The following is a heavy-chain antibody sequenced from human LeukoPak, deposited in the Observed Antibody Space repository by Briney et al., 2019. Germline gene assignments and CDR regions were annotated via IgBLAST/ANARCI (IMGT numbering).Heavy chain of an antibody. CDR1: GGSFSGYY. J-gene: IGHJ5*02. CDR3: ARDIVVVPAAMKFDP. Sequence: SETLSLTCAVYGGSFSGYYWSWIRQPPGKGLEWIGSIYYSGSTYYNPSLKSRVTISVDTSKNQFSLKLSSVTAADTAVYYCARDIVVVPAAMKFDPWGQGTLVTISS. CDR2: IYYSGST. V-gene: IGHV4-34*01. D-gene: IGHD2-2*01.